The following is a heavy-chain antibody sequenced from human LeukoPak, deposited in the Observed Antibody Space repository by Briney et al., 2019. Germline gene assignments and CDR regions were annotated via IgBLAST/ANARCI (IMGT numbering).Heavy chain of an antibody. CDR2: INSDGSST. CDR3: ARDRSGPDY. Sequence: PGGSLRLSCAASDFTLLTYWLHWVRQAPGQGLVWVARINSDGSSTAYADSVKGRFTISRDNAENTLYLQMNSLRAEDTAVYYCARDRSGPDYWGQGTLVSVSS. V-gene: IGHV3-74*01. CDR1: DFTLLTYW. J-gene: IGHJ4*02.